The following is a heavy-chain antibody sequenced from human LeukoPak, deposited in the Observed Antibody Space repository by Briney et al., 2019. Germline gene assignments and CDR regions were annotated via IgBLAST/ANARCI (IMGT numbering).Heavy chain of an antibody. Sequence: SVKVSCKASGYTFTSYYMHWVRQAPGQGLEWMGGIIPIFGTANYAQKFQGRVMITADESTSTAYMELSSLRSEDTAVYYCAREPPGTYYYYYGMDVWGQGTTVTVSS. V-gene: IGHV1-69*13. CDR2: IIPIFGTA. CDR1: GYTFTSYY. D-gene: IGHD3-10*01. J-gene: IGHJ6*02. CDR3: AREPPGTYYYYYGMDV.